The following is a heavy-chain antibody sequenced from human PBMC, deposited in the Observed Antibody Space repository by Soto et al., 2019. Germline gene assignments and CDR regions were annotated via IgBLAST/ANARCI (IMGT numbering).Heavy chain of an antibody. CDR3: AKVRYSSPMGYYYGMDV. J-gene: IGHJ6*02. V-gene: IGHV1-69*13. Sequence: SVKVSCKATRGAFSKFIVTWVRQAPGLGLEWVGGIIPIFGTANYAQKFQGRVTITADESTSTSYMEVNNLRSEDTAVYYCAKVRYSSPMGYYYGMDVWGHGSTVTVSS. CDR2: IIPIFGTA. D-gene: IGHD6-19*01. CDR1: RGAFSKFI.